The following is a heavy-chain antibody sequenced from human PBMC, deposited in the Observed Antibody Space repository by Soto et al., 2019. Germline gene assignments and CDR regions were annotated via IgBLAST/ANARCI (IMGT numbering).Heavy chain of an antibody. J-gene: IGHJ2*01. CDR1: GFTVSSNY. D-gene: IGHD2-2*01. V-gene: IGHV3-66*01. Sequence: EVQLVESGGGLVQPGGSLRLSCAASGFTVSSNYMSWVRQAPGKGLEWVSVIYSGGSTYYADSVKGRFTISRDNSKNTLYLQMNSLRAEDTAVYYCARVRVVPAAHSGEYWYFDLWGRGTLVTVFS. CDR3: ARVRVVPAAHSGEYWYFDL. CDR2: IYSGGST.